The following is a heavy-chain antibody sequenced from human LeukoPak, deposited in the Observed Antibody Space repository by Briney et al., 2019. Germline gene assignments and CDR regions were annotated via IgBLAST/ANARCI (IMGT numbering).Heavy chain of an antibody. J-gene: IGHJ4*02. V-gene: IGHV3-23*01. CDR3: AKEGYSSGWYPEHFDY. CDR2: ISGSGGST. Sequence: GGSLRLSCAASGFTFSSYAMSWVRQAPGKGLEWVSAISGSGGSTYYADSVKGQFTISRDNSKNTLYLQMNSLRAEDTAVYYCAKEGYSSGWYPEHFDYWGQGTLVTVSS. CDR1: GFTFSSYA. D-gene: IGHD6-19*01.